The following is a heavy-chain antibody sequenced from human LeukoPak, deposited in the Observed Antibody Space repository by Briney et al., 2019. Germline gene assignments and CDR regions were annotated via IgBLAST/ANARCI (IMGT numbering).Heavy chain of an antibody. CDR3: ARHERHGDYYFDY. V-gene: IGHV4-39*01. J-gene: IGHJ4*02. CDR2: IYYSGST. D-gene: IGHD4-17*01. Sequence: SETLSLTCTVSGGSISSSSYYWGWIRQPPGKGLEWIGSIYYSGSTYYNPSLKSRVTISVDTSKNQFSLKLSSVTAADTAVYYCARHERHGDYYFDYWGQGTPVTVSS. CDR1: GGSISSSSYY.